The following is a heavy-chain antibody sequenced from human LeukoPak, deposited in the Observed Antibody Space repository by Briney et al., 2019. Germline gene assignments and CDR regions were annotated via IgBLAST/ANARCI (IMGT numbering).Heavy chain of an antibody. CDR1: GFTFSSYA. Sequence: GGSLRLSCAASGFTFSSYATSWVRQAPGKGLEWVSAISGSGGSTYYADSVKGRSTISRDNSKNTLYLQMNSLRAEDTAVYYCAKTGATYYYYMDVWGKGTTVTVSS. CDR2: ISGSGGST. V-gene: IGHV3-23*01. J-gene: IGHJ6*03. CDR3: AKTGATYYYYMDV. D-gene: IGHD1-26*01.